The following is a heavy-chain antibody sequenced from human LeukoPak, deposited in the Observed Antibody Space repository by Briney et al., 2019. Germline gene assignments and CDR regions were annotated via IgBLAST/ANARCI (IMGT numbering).Heavy chain of an antibody. V-gene: IGHV4-59*01. CDR2: IYYSGST. J-gene: IGHJ4*02. D-gene: IGHD1-26*01. Sequence: RPSETLSLTCTVSGGSISSYYWNWIRQPPGKGLEWIGYIYYSGSTNYNPSLKSRLTISVDTSKNQFSLKLSSVTAADTAVYYCAREDRSRSSDPFDYWGQGTLATVSS. CDR1: GGSISSYY. CDR3: AREDRSRSSDPFDY.